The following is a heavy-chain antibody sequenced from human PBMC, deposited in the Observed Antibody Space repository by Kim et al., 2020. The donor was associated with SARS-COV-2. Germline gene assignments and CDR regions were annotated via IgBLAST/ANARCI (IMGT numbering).Heavy chain of an antibody. Sequence: NYAQKFQGRVTMTRDTSISTAYMELSRLRSDDTAVYYCARQNWNSRCFDYWGQRTLVTVSS. CDR3: ARQNWNSRCFDY. V-gene: IGHV1-2*02. D-gene: IGHD1-7*01. J-gene: IGHJ4*02.